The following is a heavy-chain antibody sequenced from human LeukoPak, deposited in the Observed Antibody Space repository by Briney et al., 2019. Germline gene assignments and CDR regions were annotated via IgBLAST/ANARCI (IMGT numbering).Heavy chain of an antibody. CDR3: ARDRRIPYGMDV. Sequence: PGGSLRLSCAASGFTFSSYSMNWVRQAPGKGLEWASSISSSSSYIYYADSVKGRFTISRDNAKNSLYLQMNSLRAEDTAVYYCARDRRIPYGMDVWGQGTTVTVSS. CDR2: ISSSSSYI. J-gene: IGHJ6*02. D-gene: IGHD2-2*02. V-gene: IGHV3-21*01. CDR1: GFTFSSYS.